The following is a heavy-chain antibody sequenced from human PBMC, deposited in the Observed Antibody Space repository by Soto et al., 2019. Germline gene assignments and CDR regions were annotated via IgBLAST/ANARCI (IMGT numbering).Heavy chain of an antibody. CDR3: ARPVHHYYYDMDV. CDR2: INYSGST. V-gene: IGHV4-39*01. Sequence: QLQLQESGPGLVKPSETLSLTCTVSGGSISSSTSYWGWIRQPPGKGLVWIGSINYSGSTYYSPSLKSRVTISADTSKKQFSLKLSCVTAADTAVYYCARPVHHYYYDMDVWGKGTMVTVSS. CDR1: GGSISSSTSY. J-gene: IGHJ6*03.